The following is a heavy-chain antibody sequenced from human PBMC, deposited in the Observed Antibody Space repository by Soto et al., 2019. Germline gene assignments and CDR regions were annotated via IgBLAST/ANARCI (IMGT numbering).Heavy chain of an antibody. V-gene: IGHV3-30-3*01. CDR2: ISYDGSNK. D-gene: IGHD4-17*01. J-gene: IGHJ3*02. Sequence: QVQLVESGGGVVQPGRSLRLSCAASGFTFSSYAMHWVRQAPGKGLEWVAVISYDGSNKYYADSVKGRFTISRDNSKNTLYLQMNSLRAEDTAVYYCARHPTTVTEYYAFDIWGQGTMVTVSS. CDR3: ARHPTTVTEYYAFDI. CDR1: GFTFSSYA.